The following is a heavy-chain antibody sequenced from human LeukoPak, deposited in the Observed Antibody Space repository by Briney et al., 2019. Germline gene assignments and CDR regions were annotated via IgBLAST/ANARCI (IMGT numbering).Heavy chain of an antibody. D-gene: IGHD5-18*01. CDR2: ISGSGGST. CDR1: GFTFSSYA. Sequence: PGGSLRLSCAASGFTFSSYAMSWVRQAPGKGLEWVSAISGSGGSTYYADSVKGRFTISRDNSKNTLYLQMNSLRAEDTAVYYCAKDPERGYSYGYGDYFDYWGQGTLATVSS. V-gene: IGHV3-23*01. CDR3: AKDPERGYSYGYGDYFDY. J-gene: IGHJ4*02.